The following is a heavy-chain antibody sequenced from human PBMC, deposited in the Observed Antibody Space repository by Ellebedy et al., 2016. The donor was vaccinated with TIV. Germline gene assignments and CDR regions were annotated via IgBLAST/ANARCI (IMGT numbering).Heavy chain of an antibody. CDR3: VRALKYCGGDCTYKFDF. CDR1: GFSLTNIIMG. D-gene: IGHD2-21*02. Sequence: SGPTLVKPKETLTLTCTVSGFSLTNIIMGVSWIRQPPGKVLEWLAHIFSNDEKSYSTSLEARLSISKDTAKSQVVLTVASMDPVDTATYYCVRALKYCGGDCTYKFDFWGQGALVTVSS. J-gene: IGHJ4*02. CDR2: IFSNDEK. V-gene: IGHV2-26*01.